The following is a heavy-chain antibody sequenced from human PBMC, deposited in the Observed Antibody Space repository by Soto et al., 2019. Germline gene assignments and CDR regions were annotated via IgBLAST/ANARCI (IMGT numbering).Heavy chain of an antibody. J-gene: IGHJ6*02. V-gene: IGHV4-39*01. CDR2: TYYTGST. CDR3: ASARYFGVDV. D-gene: IGHD5-18*01. Sequence: SETLSLTCSFSVVSMNDVTHYWAWIRQPPWKGLEWIATTYYTGSTHYNSSLKSRATISVDTSQNQFSLELTSVTAADTAVYHCASARYFGVDVLGHGTTVTVSS. CDR1: VVSMNDVTHY.